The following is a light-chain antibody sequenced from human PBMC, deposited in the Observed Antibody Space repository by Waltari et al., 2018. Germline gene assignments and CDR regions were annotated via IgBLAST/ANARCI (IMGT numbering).Light chain of an antibody. Sequence: DIVMTQSPLSLPVTPGEPASISCRSSQSPLHINGYNYLDWYLQKPGQSPQLLIYLGATRESGVRDRFSGSGSGTDFTLQIRRVQAEDFGVYYCMQAIQNSFTFGPGTKVDIK. CDR1: QSPLHINGYNY. V-gene: IGKV2-28*01. J-gene: IGKJ3*01. CDR3: MQAIQNSFT. CDR2: LGA.